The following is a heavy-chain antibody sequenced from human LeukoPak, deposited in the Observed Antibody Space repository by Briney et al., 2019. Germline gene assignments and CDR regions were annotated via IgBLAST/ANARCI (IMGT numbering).Heavy chain of an antibody. J-gene: IGHJ6*03. D-gene: IGHD6-6*01. V-gene: IGHV1-8*01. CDR2: MNPNSGNT. CDR1: GYTFTSYD. Sequence: ASVKVSCKASGYTFTSYDINWVRQATGQGLEWMGWMNPNSGNTGYAQKFQGRVTMTRNTSISTAYMELSSLRSEDTAVYYCARGRLQLITSYYYYYYYMDVWGKGTTVTVSS. CDR3: ARGRLQLITSYYYYYYYMDV.